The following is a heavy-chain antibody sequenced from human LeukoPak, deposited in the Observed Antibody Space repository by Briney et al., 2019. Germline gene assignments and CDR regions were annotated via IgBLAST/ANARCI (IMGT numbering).Heavy chain of an antibody. D-gene: IGHD3-10*01. CDR2: ISSSSSYI. J-gene: IGHJ4*02. V-gene: IGHV3-21*01. CDR1: GFTFSSYS. CDR3: ASYGPRGFDY. Sequence: GGSLRLSCAASGFTFSSYSMNWVRQAPGKGLEWVSSISSSSSYIYYADSVKGRFTISRDNAKNSLYLQMNSLRAEDTAAYYCASYGPRGFDYWGQGTLVTVSS.